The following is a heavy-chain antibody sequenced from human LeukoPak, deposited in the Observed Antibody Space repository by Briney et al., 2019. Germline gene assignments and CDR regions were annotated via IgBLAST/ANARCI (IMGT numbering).Heavy chain of an antibody. CDR3: AKVADLYLNSGSYDY. V-gene: IGHV3-23*01. J-gene: IGHJ4*02. CDR2: ISGSGGRA. CDR1: GFTFSSYA. D-gene: IGHD1-26*01. Sequence: PGGSLRLSCAASGFTFSSYAMSWVRQAPGKGLEWVSSISGSGGRAYYADSVKGRFTISRDNSKNTLYLHMNSLRAEDTAVYYCAKVADLYLNSGSYDYWGQGTLVTVSS.